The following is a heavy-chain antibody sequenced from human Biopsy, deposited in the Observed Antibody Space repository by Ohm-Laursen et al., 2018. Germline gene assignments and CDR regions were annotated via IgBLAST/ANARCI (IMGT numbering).Heavy chain of an antibody. D-gene: IGHD1-26*01. Sequence: ASAKVSCKASGYTFPSYGISWVRQAPGQGLEWMGWISAYNGNRNYAQRFQDRVTMTSDTSTGTAYMELTSLTSDDTAVYFCARWETTLGRSLDSWGQGTLVAVSS. CDR3: ARWETTLGRSLDS. J-gene: IGHJ4*02. CDR2: ISAYNGNR. V-gene: IGHV1-18*01. CDR1: GYTFPSYG.